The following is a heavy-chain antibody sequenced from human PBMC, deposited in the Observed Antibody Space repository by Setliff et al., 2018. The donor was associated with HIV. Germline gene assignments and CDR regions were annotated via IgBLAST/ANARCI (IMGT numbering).Heavy chain of an antibody. CDR1: GGSITSSGYH. V-gene: IGHV4-39*01. CDR3: TRHRGPPWDAFDI. Sequence: TSETLSLTCSVPGGSITSSGYHWGWIRQPPGKELEWIGNIYYSGDTFYNASLRSRLTLSVDTSKNQFSLKLNSVTASDTAMYYCTRHRGPPWDAFDIWGQGTMVTVSS. CDR2: IYYSGDT. J-gene: IGHJ3*02.